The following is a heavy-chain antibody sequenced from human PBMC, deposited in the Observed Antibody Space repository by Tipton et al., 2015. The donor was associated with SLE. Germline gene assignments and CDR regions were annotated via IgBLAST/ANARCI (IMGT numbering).Heavy chain of an antibody. J-gene: IGHJ4*02. CDR1: GGSISSSSYY. CDR2: IYYSGST. CDR3: AGDCSSTSCQFI. V-gene: IGHV4-39*07. D-gene: IGHD2-2*01. Sequence: TLSLTCTVSGGSISSSSYYWGWIRQPPGKGLEWIGSIYYSGSTYYNPSLKSRVTISVDTSKNQFSLKLSSVTAADTAVYYCAGDCSSTSCQFIWGQGTLVTVSS.